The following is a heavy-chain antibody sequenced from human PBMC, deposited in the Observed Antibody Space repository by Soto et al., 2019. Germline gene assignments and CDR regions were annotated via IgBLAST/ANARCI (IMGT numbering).Heavy chain of an antibody. CDR2: IYYSGST. CDR3: ARDIGALYGDYGPNWFDP. CDR1: GGSISSGGYY. Sequence: QVQLQESGPGLVKPSQTLSLTCTVSGGSISSGGYYWSWIRQHPGKGLEWIGYIYYSGSTYYNPYLKSRVTISVDTSKNQYSLKLSSVTAADTAVYYCARDIGALYGDYGPNWFDPWGQGTLVTVSS. V-gene: IGHV4-31*03. D-gene: IGHD4-17*01. J-gene: IGHJ5*02.